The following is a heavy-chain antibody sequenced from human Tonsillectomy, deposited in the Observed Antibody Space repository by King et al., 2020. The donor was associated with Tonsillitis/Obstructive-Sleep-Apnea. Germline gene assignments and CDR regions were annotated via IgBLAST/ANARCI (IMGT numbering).Heavy chain of an antibody. J-gene: IGHJ6*03. D-gene: IGHD7-27*01. CDR1: EFTFSSYW. Sequence: VQLVESGGGLVQPGGSLRLSCAGSEFTFSSYWMHWGRQAPGKGLVWVSRINSDGTSTTYADSVKGRFAISRDNAKNKLYLQMNSLRAEDTAVYYCVREADSVPNWGWRVYYYYIDVWGKGTTVTVSS. V-gene: IGHV3-74*01. CDR2: INSDGTST. CDR3: VREADSVPNWGWRVYYYYIDV.